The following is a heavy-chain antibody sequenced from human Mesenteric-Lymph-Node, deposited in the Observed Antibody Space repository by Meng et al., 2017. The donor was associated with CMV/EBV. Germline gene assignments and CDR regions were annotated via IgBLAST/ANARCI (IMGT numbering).Heavy chain of an antibody. V-gene: IGHV4-39*07. CDR2: IYYSGST. D-gene: IGHD1-26*01. Sequence: GSLRLSCTVSGGSISSSSYYWGWIRQPPGKGLEWIGTIYYSGSTYYNPSLKSRVTISVDTSKNQFSLKLSSVTAADTAVYYCARDLWELRSFDYWGQGTLVTVSS. J-gene: IGHJ4*02. CDR1: GGSISSSSYY. CDR3: ARDLWELRSFDY.